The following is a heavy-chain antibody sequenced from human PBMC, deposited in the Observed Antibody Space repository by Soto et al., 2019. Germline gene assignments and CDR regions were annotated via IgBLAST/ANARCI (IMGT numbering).Heavy chain of an antibody. CDR2: VSFDGSNK. J-gene: IGHJ5*02. CDR1: GFTFSTHA. CDR3: ARDQAGITTTGGGRIDP. Sequence: QVQLVESGGGVVQPGRSLRLSCAASGFTFSTHAMHWVRQAPGKGLECVAIVSFDGSNKYYADSVKGRFTISRDNSKXXXXXXXXXXXPEDTAVYYCARDQAGITTTGGGRIDPWGQGTLVTVSS. V-gene: IGHV3-30-3*01. D-gene: IGHD1-20*01.